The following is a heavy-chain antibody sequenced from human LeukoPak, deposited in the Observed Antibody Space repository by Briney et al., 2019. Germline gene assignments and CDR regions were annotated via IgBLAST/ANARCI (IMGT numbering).Heavy chain of an antibody. CDR2: ISDTGGDT. CDR1: GFTFSSYA. J-gene: IGHJ4*02. CDR3: AKGSSDSRPYYFDY. V-gene: IGHV3-23*01. D-gene: IGHD3-22*01. Sequence: GGSLRLSCAASGFTFSSYAMIWVRQAPGKGLEWVSAISDTGGDTYYADSVKGRFTISRDNSKNTLYLQMNSLRVEDTAVYYCAKGSSDSRPYYFDYWGQGTLVTVSS.